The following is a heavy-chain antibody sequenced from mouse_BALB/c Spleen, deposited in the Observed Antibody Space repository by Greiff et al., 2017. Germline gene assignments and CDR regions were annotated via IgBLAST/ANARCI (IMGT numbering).Heavy chain of an antibody. J-gene: IGHJ4*01. CDR3: ARYMRGSYGRAMDY. Sequence: EVQLVESGGGLVQPGGSRKLSCAASGFTFSSFGMHWVRQAPEKGLEWVAYISSGSSTIYYADTVKGRFTISRDNPKNTLFLQMTSLRSEDTAMYYCARYMRGSYGRAMDYWGQGTSVTVSS. V-gene: IGHV5-17*02. CDR1: GFTFSSFG. D-gene: IGHD1-1*02. CDR2: ISSGSSTI.